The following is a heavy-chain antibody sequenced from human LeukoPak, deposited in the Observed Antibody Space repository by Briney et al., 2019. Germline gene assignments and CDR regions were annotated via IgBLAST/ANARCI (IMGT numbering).Heavy chain of an antibody. Sequence: SETLSLTCTVSGGSISSSSYYWGWIRQPPGKGLEWIGSIYYSGSTYYNPSLKTRVTISVDTSKNQFSLKLSSVTAADTAVYYCARLGFFDYWGQGTLVTVSS. CDR3: ARLGFFDY. CDR1: GGSISSSSYY. CDR2: IYYSGST. V-gene: IGHV4-39*01. J-gene: IGHJ4*02.